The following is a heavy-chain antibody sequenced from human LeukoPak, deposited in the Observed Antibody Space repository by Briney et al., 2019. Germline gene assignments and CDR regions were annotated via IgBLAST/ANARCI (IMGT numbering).Heavy chain of an antibody. V-gene: IGHV1-3*01. J-gene: IGHJ6*02. CDR1: GYTFTSYA. Sequence: ASVKVSCKASGYTFTSYAMHWVRQAPGQRLEWMGWINAGNGNTKYSQKFQGRVTITRDTSASTAYMELSSLRSEDTAVYYRARDRSNPNYYYYYGMDVWGQGTTVTVSS. D-gene: IGHD2-2*01. CDR2: INAGNGNT. CDR3: ARDRSNPNYYYYYGMDV.